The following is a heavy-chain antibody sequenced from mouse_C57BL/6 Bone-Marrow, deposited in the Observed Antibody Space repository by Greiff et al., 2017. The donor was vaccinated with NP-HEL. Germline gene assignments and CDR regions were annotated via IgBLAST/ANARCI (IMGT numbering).Heavy chain of an antibody. CDR1: GFTFSSYA. Sequence: EVKLMESGGGLVKPGGSLKLSCAASGFTFSSYAMYWVRQTPEKRLEWVATISDGGSYTYYPDKVKGRSNIARDNAKNNLYLQMSHLNSEDTAMYYCAREGYGSSYFDDWGPGTTLTVSS. V-gene: IGHV5-4*01. D-gene: IGHD1-1*01. J-gene: IGHJ2*01. CDR3: AREGYGSSYFDD. CDR2: ISDGGSYT.